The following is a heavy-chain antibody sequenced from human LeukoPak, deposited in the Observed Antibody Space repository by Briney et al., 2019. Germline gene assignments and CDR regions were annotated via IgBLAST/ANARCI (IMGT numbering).Heavy chain of an antibody. D-gene: IGHD3-22*01. J-gene: IGHJ5*02. V-gene: IGHV1-18*01. CDR2: ISAYNGNT. Sequence: WVRQAPGQGLEWMGWISAYNGNTNYAQKLQGRVTMTTDTSTSTAYMELRSLRSDDTAVYYCARVSPYYYDSSGYYFARWFDPWGQGTLVTVSS. CDR3: ARVSPYYYDSSGYYFARWFDP.